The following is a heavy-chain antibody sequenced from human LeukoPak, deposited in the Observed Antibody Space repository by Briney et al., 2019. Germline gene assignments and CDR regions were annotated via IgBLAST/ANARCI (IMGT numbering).Heavy chain of an antibody. Sequence: GGSLKLPCAASGFIFSDSTIHWVRQASGKGLEWLGRIRTNTHNYATAYAASLKGRFTIFRDDSHNMAYLQLNSLKTEDTALYYCSRRGDYDFDYWGQGTLVTVSS. V-gene: IGHV3-73*01. CDR2: IRTNTHNYAT. CDR1: GFIFSDST. J-gene: IGHJ4*02. CDR3: SRRGDYDFDY. D-gene: IGHD4-17*01.